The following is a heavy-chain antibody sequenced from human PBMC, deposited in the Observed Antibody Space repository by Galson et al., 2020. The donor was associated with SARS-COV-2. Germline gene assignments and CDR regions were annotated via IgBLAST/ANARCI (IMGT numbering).Heavy chain of an antibody. V-gene: IGHV3-7*01. J-gene: IGHJ4*02. CDR2: IRGDVSET. CDR1: GFTFKDFW. Sequence: GESLKISCTVSGFTFKDFWMSWFRQAPGKGLEWVANIRGDVSETNYVDSVQGRFFISRDNAIDSLFLQMNNLTADDTAVYFCSREGWQGGYWGQGTRVTVSS. CDR3: SREGWQGGY. D-gene: IGHD6-19*01.